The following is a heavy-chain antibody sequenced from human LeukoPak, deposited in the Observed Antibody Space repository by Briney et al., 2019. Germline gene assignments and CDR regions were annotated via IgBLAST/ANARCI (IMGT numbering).Heavy chain of an antibody. CDR3: ARDLGTAYGSGTDY. J-gene: IGHJ4*02. Sequence: AEGSLRLSCAASGFTFDDYAMHWVRQAPRKGLEWVSGISWNSGSIGYADSVKGRFTISRDNAKNSLYLQMNSLRAEDTALYYCARDLGTAYGSGTDYWGQGTLVTVSS. D-gene: IGHD3-10*01. V-gene: IGHV3-9*01. CDR2: ISWNSGSI. CDR1: GFTFDDYA.